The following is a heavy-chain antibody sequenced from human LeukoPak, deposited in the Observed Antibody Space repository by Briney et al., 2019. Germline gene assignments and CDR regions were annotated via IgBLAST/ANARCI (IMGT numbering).Heavy chain of an antibody. D-gene: IGHD2-21*01. Sequence: GASVTVSCKTSGYSFTDYYMHWVRQAPGQGLEWMGWINPNSGGTSSAQKFQGRVTMTRDTSITTVYMEVSWLTSDDTAIYYCARADRLDGGPYLIGPWGQGTPVTVSS. V-gene: IGHV1-2*02. CDR2: INPNSGGT. CDR3: ARADRLDGGPYLIGP. CDR1: GYSFTDYY. J-gene: IGHJ5*02.